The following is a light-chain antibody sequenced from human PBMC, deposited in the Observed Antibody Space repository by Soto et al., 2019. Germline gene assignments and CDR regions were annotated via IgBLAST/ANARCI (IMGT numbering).Light chain of an antibody. CDR1: SSDVGSSNH. CDR3: SSYTSSSTAYV. Sequence: QSALTQPASVSGSPGQSITISCTGTSSDVGSSNHVSWYQQYPGKVPKLMIYEVSNRPSGVSNRFSGSKSGNTASLTISGLQAEDEADYYCSSYTSSSTAYVFGTGTKVTVL. J-gene: IGLJ1*01. V-gene: IGLV2-14*01. CDR2: EVS.